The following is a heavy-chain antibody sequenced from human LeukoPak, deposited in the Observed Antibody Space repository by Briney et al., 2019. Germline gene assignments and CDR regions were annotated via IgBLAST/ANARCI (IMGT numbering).Heavy chain of an antibody. J-gene: IGHJ5*02. CDR2: MIPDSGNT. CDR1: GYVFTSYD. CDR3: AVRAGSYWFDP. D-gene: IGHD1-26*01. V-gene: IGHV1-8*01. Sequence: ASVKVSYKASGYVFTSYDINWVRQATGQGLEWMGWMIPDSGNTGYAQKFQGRVTMTRNTSINTAYLELSSLRSDDTAVYYCAVRAGSYWFDPWGQGTLVTVSP.